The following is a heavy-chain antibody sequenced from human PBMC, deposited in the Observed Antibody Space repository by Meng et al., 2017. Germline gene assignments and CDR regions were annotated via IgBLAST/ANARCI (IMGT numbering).Heavy chain of an antibody. V-gene: IGHV1-2*06. CDR2: IDPKNGDT. CDR3: ARDEDISAAGKLFGDY. J-gene: IGHJ4*02. Sequence: QGQRVQVGAEGKKPGASVKVSCKPSGYNFPDYYIHWVRQAPGQGLEWMGRIDPKNGDTHYAQKFQGRVTMTGDTSISTAYMDLSGLRSDDTAVYYCARDEDISAAGKLFGDYWGQGTLVTVSS. D-gene: IGHD6-13*01. CDR1: GYNFPDYY.